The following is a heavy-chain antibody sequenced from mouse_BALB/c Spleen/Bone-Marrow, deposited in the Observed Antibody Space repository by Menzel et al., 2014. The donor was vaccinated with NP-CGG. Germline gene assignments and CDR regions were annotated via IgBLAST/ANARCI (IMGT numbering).Heavy chain of an antibody. V-gene: IGHV1S56*01. Sequence: VMLVESGPELVKPGASVKMSCKASGYTFTSYYIHWVKQRPGQGLEWIGWIHPGDGSTKYNEKFKGKTTLTADKSSSTAYMLLSSLTSEDSAIYFCARKENWAYAMDYWGQGTSVTVSS. D-gene: IGHD4-1*01. J-gene: IGHJ4*01. CDR3: ARKENWAYAMDY. CDR1: GYTFTSYY. CDR2: IHPGDGST.